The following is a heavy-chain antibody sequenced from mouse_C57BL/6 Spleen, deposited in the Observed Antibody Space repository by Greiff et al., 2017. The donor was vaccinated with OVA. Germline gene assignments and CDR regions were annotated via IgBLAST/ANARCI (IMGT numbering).Heavy chain of an antibody. V-gene: IGHV1-61*01. Sequence: QVQLKQPGAELVRPGSSVKLSCKASGYTFTSYWMDWVKQRPGQGLEWIGNIYPSDSETHYNQKFKDKATLTVDKSSSTAYMQLSSLTSEDSAVDYCARGGYYYGSSPFAYWGQGTLVTVSA. CDR3: ARGGYYYGSSPFAY. CDR2: IYPSDSET. CDR1: GYTFTSYW. D-gene: IGHD1-1*01. J-gene: IGHJ3*01.